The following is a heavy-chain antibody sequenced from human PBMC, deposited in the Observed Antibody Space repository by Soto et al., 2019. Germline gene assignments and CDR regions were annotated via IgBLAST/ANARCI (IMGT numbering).Heavy chain of an antibody. CDR2: IRSKAYGGTT. CDR1: GFTFGDYA. CDR3: TRDRPGDFWSGYYYYYYGMDV. Sequence: GGSLRLSCTASGFTFGDYAMSWVRQAPGKGLEWVGFIRSKAYGGTTEYAASVKGRFTISRDDSKSIAYLQMNSLKTEDTAVYYCTRDRPGDFWSGYYYYYYGMDVWGQGTTVTVSS. V-gene: IGHV3-49*04. J-gene: IGHJ6*02. D-gene: IGHD3-3*01.